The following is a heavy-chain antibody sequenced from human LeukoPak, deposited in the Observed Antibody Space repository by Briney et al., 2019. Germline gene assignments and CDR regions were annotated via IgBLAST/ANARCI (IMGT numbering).Heavy chain of an antibody. J-gene: IGHJ6*03. CDR3: AKEGYSSSWYSPSYYYYYYMDV. V-gene: IGHV3-30*18. D-gene: IGHD6-13*01. CDR1: GFTFSSYG. CDR2: ISYDGSNK. Sequence: GGSLRLSCAASGFTFSSYGMHWVRQAPGKGLEWVAVISYDGSNKYYADSVKGRFTISRDNSKNTLYLQMNSLRAEDTAVYYCAKEGYSSSWYSPSYYYYYYMDVWGKGTTVTVSS.